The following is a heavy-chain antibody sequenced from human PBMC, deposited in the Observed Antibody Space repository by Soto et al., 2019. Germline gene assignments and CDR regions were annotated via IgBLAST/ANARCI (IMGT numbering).Heavy chain of an antibody. D-gene: IGHD6-6*01. Sequence: QVQLVQSGAEVKKPGSSVKVSCKASGGTFSSYAISWVRQAPGQGLEWMGGIIPIFGTANYAQKFQGRLTSHDDDSTSPACQEQGCLRSSDTAVYYCAKAPLPRGEADRPGNDWFDPWGQGTLVTVSS. CDR3: AKAPLPRGEADRPGNDWFDP. V-gene: IGHV1-69*01. J-gene: IGHJ5*02. CDR2: IIPIFGTA. CDR1: GGTFSSYA.